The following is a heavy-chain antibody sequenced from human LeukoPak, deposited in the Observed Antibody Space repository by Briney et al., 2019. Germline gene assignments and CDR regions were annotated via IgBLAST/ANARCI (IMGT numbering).Heavy chain of an antibody. CDR1: GFTFSSYA. Sequence: QPEGSLRLSCAASGFTFSSYAMSWVRQAPGKGLEWVSAISGSVGSTYYADSVKGRFTISRDNAKNSLYLQMNSLRAEDTAVYYCAREMVVVVAATIYYYYGMDVWGQGTTVTVSS. D-gene: IGHD2-15*01. CDR2: ISGSVGST. J-gene: IGHJ6*02. CDR3: AREMVVVVAATIYYYYGMDV. V-gene: IGHV3-23*01.